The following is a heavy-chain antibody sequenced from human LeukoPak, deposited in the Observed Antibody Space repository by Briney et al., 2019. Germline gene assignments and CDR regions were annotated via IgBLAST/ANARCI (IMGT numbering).Heavy chain of an antibody. V-gene: IGHV4-59*11. J-gene: IGHJ4*02. Sequence: PSETLSLTCTVSGGSMNSHYWSWIRQPPGKGLEWIGYMLDTVTTKDNPSLKSRFTLSADTSKNQFSLKLSSVTAADTAVYYCARDSSGLDYWGQGTLVTVSS. D-gene: IGHD3-22*01. CDR3: ARDSSGLDY. CDR1: GGSMNSHY. CDR2: MLDTVTT.